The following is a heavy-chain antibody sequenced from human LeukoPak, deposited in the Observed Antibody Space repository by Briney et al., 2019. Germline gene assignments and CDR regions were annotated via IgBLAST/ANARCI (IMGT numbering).Heavy chain of an antibody. CDR3: ARSPSAMVKFFDY. CDR2: IYYSGST. J-gene: IGHJ4*02. Sequence: SETLSLTCTVSGGSISSYYWSWIRQPPGKGLEWIGYIYYSGSTNYNPSLKSRVIISVDTSKNQFSLKLSSVTAADTAVYYCARSPSAMVKFFDYWGQGTLVTVSS. CDR1: GGSISSYY. D-gene: IGHD5-18*01. V-gene: IGHV4-59*01.